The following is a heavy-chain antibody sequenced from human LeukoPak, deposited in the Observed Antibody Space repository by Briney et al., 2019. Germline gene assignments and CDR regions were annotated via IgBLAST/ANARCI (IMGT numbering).Heavy chain of an antibody. CDR3: NRITYYYDSSGYYPGDFDY. D-gene: IGHD3-22*01. J-gene: IGHJ4*02. CDR1: GGTFSSYA. V-gene: IGHV1-69*04. CDR2: IIPILGIA. Sequence: ASVKVSCKASGGTFSSYAISWVRQAPGQGLGWMGRIIPILGIANYAQKFQGRVTITADKSTSTAYMELSSLRSEDTAVYYCNRITYYYDSSGYYPGDFDYWGQGTLVTVSS.